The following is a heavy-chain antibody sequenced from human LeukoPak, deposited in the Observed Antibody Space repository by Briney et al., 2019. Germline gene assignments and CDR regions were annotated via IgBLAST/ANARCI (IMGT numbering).Heavy chain of an antibody. V-gene: IGHV4-59*01. Sequence: SEPLSLTCALSGGSIKNYYWSWIRQPLGKGLEWIGYVYYTGTTSYNPSLKSRVTISVETSKNQLSLTPNSVTAADTAVYHCARQSDPYYHYGLDFWGQGTTVIVSS. CDR1: GGSIKNYY. J-gene: IGHJ6*02. CDR2: VYYTGTT. CDR3: ARQSDPYYHYGLDF.